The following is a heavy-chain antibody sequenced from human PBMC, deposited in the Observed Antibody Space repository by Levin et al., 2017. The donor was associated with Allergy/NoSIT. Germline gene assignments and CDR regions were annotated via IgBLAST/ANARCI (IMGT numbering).Heavy chain of an antibody. CDR3: AKSAEWQLLDNYYYYYGMDV. D-gene: IGHD2-15*01. Sequence: GESLKISCAASGFTFTSYAMSWVRQAPGKGLEWVSAISGSGGSTYYADSVKGRFTISRDNSKNTLYLQMNSLRAEDTAVYYCAKSAEWQLLDNYYYYYGMDVWGQGTTVTVSS. J-gene: IGHJ6*02. CDR1: GFTFTSYA. CDR2: ISGSGGST. V-gene: IGHV3-23*01.